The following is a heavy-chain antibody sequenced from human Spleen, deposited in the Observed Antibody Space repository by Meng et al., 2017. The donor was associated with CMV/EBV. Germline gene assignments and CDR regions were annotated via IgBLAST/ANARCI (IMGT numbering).Heavy chain of an antibody. CDR1: GGSFSGYY. D-gene: IGHD2-15*01. Sequence: SETLSLTCAVYGGSFSGYYWSWIRQPPGKGLEWIGEINHSGSTNYNPPLKSRVTISVDTSKNQFSLKLSSVTAADTAVYYCARGGHVVFGAYDIWGQGTVVTVSS. CDR2: INHSGST. V-gene: IGHV4-34*01. J-gene: IGHJ3*02. CDR3: ARGGHVVFGAYDI.